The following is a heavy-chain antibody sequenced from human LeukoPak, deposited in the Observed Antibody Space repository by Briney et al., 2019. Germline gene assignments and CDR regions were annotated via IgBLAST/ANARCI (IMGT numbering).Heavy chain of an antibody. V-gene: IGHV3-74*01. D-gene: IGHD6-13*01. Sequence: GGSLRLSCAASGFTFSSYWMHWVRQAPGKGLVWVSRINSDGSSTSYADSVKGRFTISVDTSKNQFSLKLSSVTAADTAVYYCARHAYSSRVGFWFDPWGQGTLVTVSS. J-gene: IGHJ5*02. CDR3: ARHAYSSRVGFWFDP. CDR2: INSDGSST. CDR1: GFTFSSYW.